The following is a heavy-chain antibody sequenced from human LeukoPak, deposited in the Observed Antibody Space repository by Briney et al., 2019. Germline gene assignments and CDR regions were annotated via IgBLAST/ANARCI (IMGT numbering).Heavy chain of an antibody. D-gene: IGHD6-13*01. CDR2: ISGSGGST. V-gene: IGHV3-23*01. Sequence: HAGGSLRLSCAASGFTFSTYAMTWVRQAPGKGLEWVSAISGSGGSTYYADSVKGRFTISRDNSKNTLYLQMKTLRAEDTAVYYCAKDYSTSWWFDYWGQGTLVTVSS. CDR1: GFTFSTYA. CDR3: AKDYSTSWWFDY. J-gene: IGHJ4*02.